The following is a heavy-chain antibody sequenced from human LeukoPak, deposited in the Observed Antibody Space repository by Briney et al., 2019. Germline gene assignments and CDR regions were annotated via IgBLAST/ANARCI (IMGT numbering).Heavy chain of an antibody. CDR2: IYHSGST. V-gene: IGHV4-38-2*02. J-gene: IGHJ4*02. Sequence: SETLSLTCTVSGYSISSGYYWGWIRQPPGKGLEWIGSIYHSGSTYYNPSLKSRVTISVDTSKNQFSLKLSSVTAADTAVYYCAVHGDEEREIDYWGQGTLVTVSS. CDR3: AVHGDEEREIDY. D-gene: IGHD1-1*01. CDR1: GYSISSGYY.